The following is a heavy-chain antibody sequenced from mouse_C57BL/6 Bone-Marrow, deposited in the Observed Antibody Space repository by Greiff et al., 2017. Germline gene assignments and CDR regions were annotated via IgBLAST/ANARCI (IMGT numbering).Heavy chain of an antibody. V-gene: IGHV1-50*01. Sequence: QVQLQQPGAELVKPGASVKLSCKASGYTFTSYWMQWVKQRPGQGLEWIGEIDPSDSYTNYNQKFKGKATLTVDTSSSTAYMQLSSLTSEDSAVYDCARDGRDLYWYFDVWGKGTTVTVSS. CDR2: IDPSDSYT. CDR1: GYTFTSYW. D-gene: IGHD3-1*01. J-gene: IGHJ1*03. CDR3: ARDGRDLYWYFDV.